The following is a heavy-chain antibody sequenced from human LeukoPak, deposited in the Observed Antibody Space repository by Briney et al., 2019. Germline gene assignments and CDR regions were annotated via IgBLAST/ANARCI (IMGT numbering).Heavy chain of an antibody. CDR3: ARGRVSAVYYYYYYMDV. D-gene: IGHD2-2*01. Sequence: PSETLSLTCTVSGGSISSYYWSWIRQPPGKGLEWIGYIYYSENTNYNPSLKSRVTVSVDTSKNQFSLKLSSVTAADTAVYYCARGRVSAVYYYYYYMDVWGKGTTVTISS. V-gene: IGHV4-59*01. CDR2: IYYSENT. CDR1: GGSISSYY. J-gene: IGHJ6*03.